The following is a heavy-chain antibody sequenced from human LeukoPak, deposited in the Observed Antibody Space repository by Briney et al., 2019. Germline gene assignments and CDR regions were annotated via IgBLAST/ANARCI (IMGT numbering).Heavy chain of an antibody. D-gene: IGHD6-19*01. V-gene: IGHV3-13*01. Sequence: GGSLRLSCAASGFTFSSYDMPWVRQATGKGLEWVSAIGTAGDTYYPGSVKGRFTISRENAKNSLYLQMNSLRVGDTAVYYCARGSAAVAGDYFDYWGQGTLVTVSS. J-gene: IGHJ4*02. CDR3: ARGSAAVAGDYFDY. CDR1: GFTFSSYD. CDR2: IGTAGDT.